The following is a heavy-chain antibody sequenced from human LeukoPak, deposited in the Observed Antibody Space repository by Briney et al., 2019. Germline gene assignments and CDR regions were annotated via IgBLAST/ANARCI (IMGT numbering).Heavy chain of an antibody. V-gene: IGHV1-69*04. CDR3: ARDTVDYSSGYYYFDY. J-gene: IGHJ4*02. D-gene: IGHD3-22*01. CDR2: IIPILGIA. Sequence: ASVKVSCKASGGTFSSYAISWVRQAPGQGLEWMGRIIPILGIANYAQKFQGRVTITADKSTSTAYMELSSLRSEDTAVYYCARDTVDYSSGYYYFDYWGQGTLVTVSS. CDR1: GGTFSSYA.